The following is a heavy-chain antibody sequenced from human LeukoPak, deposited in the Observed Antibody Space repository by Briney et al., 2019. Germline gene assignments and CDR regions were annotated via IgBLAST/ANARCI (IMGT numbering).Heavy chain of an antibody. Sequence: GGSLRFTCSASGFTCSSYDMDWVRQAPGKGLEWVSYISSSGSTIYYADSVKGRFTISRDNAKNSLYLQMNSLRAEDTAVYYCSSLAGKGTDYWSQATLVTVSS. J-gene: IGHJ4*02. CDR2: ISSSGSTI. D-gene: IGHD3-10*01. CDR3: SSLAGKGTDY. CDR1: GFTCSSYD. V-gene: IGHV3-48*03.